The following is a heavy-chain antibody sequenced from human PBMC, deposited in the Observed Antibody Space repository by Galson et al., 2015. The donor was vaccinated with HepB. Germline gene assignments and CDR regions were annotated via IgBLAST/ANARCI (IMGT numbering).Heavy chain of an antibody. Sequence: SLRLSCAASGVAFSNFAMHWVRQAPGKGLEWVALTSYDGSDKYYVDSVKGRFTISRDNSKNTLYLQMNSLRPEDTAVYYCARDTAMVPASYCFDYWGQGTRVTVSS. CDR3: ARDTAMVPASYCFDY. CDR1: GVAFSNFA. J-gene: IGHJ4*02. V-gene: IGHV3-30-3*01. D-gene: IGHD5-18*01. CDR2: TSYDGSDK.